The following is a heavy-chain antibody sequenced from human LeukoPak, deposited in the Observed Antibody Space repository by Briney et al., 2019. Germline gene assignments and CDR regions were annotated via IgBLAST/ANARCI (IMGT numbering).Heavy chain of an antibody. Sequence: KPGGSLRLSCAASGFTFSDYYMSWIRQAPGKGLEWVSSISSSSSYIYYADSVKGRFTISRDNAKNSLYLQMNSLRAEDTAVYYCARDQNIATVPFDYWGQGTLVTVSS. CDR2: ISSSSSYI. V-gene: IGHV3-11*06. CDR3: ARDQNIATVPFDY. J-gene: IGHJ4*02. CDR1: GFTFSDYY. D-gene: IGHD6-25*01.